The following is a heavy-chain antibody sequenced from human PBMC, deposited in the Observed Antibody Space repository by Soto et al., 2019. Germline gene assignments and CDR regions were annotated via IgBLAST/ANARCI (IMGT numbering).Heavy chain of an antibody. D-gene: IGHD5-12*01. Sequence: GGSLRLSCAASGFTFSSYWMSWVRQAPGKGLEWVANIKQDGSEKYYVDSGKGRFTISRDNAKNSLYLQMNSLRAEDTAVYYCASRGYIVANPHRVRDPVDVWGKGTTVTVSS. V-gene: IGHV3-7*01. CDR1: GFTFSSYW. CDR3: ASRGYIVANPHRVRDPVDV. CDR2: IKQDGSEK. J-gene: IGHJ6*04.